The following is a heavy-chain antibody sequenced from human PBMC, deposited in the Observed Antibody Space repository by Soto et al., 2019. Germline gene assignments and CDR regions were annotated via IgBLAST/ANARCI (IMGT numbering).Heavy chain of an antibody. Sequence: QLVQSGAEVKKPGASVKVSCKASGYTFTSYDINWVRQATGQGLEWMGWMNPNSGNTGYAQKLQVTVTITTNTSISTAYIELSSLRSEDTAVYYCSRERTGIDVWGQGTTVTVSS. J-gene: IGHJ6*02. CDR2: MNPNSGNT. CDR1: GYTFTSYD. CDR3: SRERTGIDV. V-gene: IGHV1-8*01.